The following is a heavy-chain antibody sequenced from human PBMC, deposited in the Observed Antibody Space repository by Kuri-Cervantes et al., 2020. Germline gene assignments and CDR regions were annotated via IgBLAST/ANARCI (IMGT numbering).Heavy chain of an antibody. Sequence: ASVKVSCKASGYTFTSYDINWVRQATGQGLEWMGWMNPNSGNTGYAQKFQGRVTMTRNTSISTAYMELSSLRAEDTALYYCAKDMAIAVAGARFGYYGMDVWGQGTTVTVSS. CDR2: MNPNSGNT. V-gene: IGHV1-8*01. D-gene: IGHD6-19*01. CDR1: GYTFTSYD. CDR3: AKDMAIAVAGARFGYYGMDV. J-gene: IGHJ6*02.